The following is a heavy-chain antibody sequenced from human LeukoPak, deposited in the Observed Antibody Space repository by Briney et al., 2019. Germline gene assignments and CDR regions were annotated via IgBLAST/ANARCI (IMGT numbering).Heavy chain of an antibody. CDR3: ARDMGPIQRGITIFGVVTDYYYYGMDV. V-gene: IGHV1-69*05. J-gene: IGHJ6*02. D-gene: IGHD3-3*01. CDR1: GGTFSSYA. CDR2: IIPIFGTA. Sequence: ASVKVSCKASGGTFSSYAISWVRQAPGQGLEWMGGIIPIFGTANYAQKFQGRVTITRDTSASTAYMEVSSLRSEDTAVYHCARDMGPIQRGITIFGVVTDYYYYGMDVWGQGTTVTVSS.